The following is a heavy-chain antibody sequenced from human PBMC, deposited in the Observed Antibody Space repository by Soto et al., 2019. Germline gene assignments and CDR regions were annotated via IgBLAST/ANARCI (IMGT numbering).Heavy chain of an antibody. V-gene: IGHV1-2*02. CDR1: GYSFTGYY. Sequence: HEHLVQSGAEVKRPGASLKGSCKASGYSFTGYYIHWVRQAPGQGLEWMGWINPDSGATNYAQNFQGRVTLTSATSISTAAMELTSLTSGDTAVYYCARGYYGTGGYPFPYFDYWGQRTLVIVSS. CDR3: ARGYYGTGGYPFPYFDY. J-gene: IGHJ4*02. CDR2: INPDSGAT. D-gene: IGHD3-22*01.